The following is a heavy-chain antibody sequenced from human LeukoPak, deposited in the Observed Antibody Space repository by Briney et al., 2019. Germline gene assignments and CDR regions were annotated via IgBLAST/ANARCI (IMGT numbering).Heavy chain of an antibody. CDR2: IKSKTDGGTT. Sequence: PGGSLRLSSAASGFTFSNAWMSWDRQAPGKGLEWVGRIKSKTDGGTTDYAAPVKGRFTISRDDSKNTLYLQMNSLKTEDTAVYYCTTDPQIVVVPAATLWGQGTLVTVSS. V-gene: IGHV3-15*01. CDR3: TTDPQIVVVPAATL. J-gene: IGHJ4*02. CDR1: GFTFSNAW. D-gene: IGHD2-2*01.